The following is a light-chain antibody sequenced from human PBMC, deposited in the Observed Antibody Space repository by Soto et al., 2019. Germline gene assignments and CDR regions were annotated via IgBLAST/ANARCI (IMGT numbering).Light chain of an antibody. Sequence: EIVMTHSPATLSFGPGEGTTLSGRASQSVSNGLAWYQQIPGQTPRLLIYGASTRAAAIPARFSGSGSGTEFTLTITRLQSEDFALYFCQKYDNWPYTVDQGPKVDIK. J-gene: IGKJ2*01. CDR3: QKYDNWPYT. CDR1: QSVSNG. V-gene: IGKV3-15*01. CDR2: GAS.